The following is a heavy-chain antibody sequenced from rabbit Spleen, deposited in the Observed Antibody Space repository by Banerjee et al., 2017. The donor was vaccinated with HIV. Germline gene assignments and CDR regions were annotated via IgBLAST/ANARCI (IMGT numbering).Heavy chain of an antibody. CDR2: IAGSSSGFT. CDR3: ARDLVAVIGWNFSL. CDR1: GFSFSSSDY. Sequence: QSLEESGGGLVQPEGSLALTCKASGFSFSSSDYICWVRQAPGKGLEWISCIAGSSSGFTYFATWAKGRFTCSKTSSTTVTLQMTSLTAADTATYFCARDLVAVIGWNFSLWGPGTLVTVS. D-gene: IGHD1-1*01. J-gene: IGHJ4*01. V-gene: IGHV1S40*01.